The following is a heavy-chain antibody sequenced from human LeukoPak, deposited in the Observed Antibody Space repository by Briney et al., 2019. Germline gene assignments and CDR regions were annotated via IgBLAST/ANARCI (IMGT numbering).Heavy chain of an antibody. CDR3: ARDGGSHATEWFDP. J-gene: IGHJ5*02. CDR1: GFTFSSYW. CDR2: INTDGSST. V-gene: IGHV3-74*01. D-gene: IGHD1-26*01. Sequence: GGSLRLSCAASGFTFSSYWMHWVRQAPGKGLVWVSRINTDGSSTSYADSVKGRFTISRDNAKNTLYLQMNSLRAEDMAVYYCARDGGSHATEWFDPWGQGTLVTVSS.